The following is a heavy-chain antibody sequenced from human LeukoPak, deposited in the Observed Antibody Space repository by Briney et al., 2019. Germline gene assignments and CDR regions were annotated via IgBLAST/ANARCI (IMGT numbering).Heavy chain of an antibody. V-gene: IGHV3-7*01. CDR1: GFTFSSYW. J-gene: IGHJ6*02. CDR2: IKQDGSEK. CDR3: AREKLRGLRYYYGMDV. D-gene: IGHD5-18*01. Sequence: GGSLRLSCAASGFTFSSYWMSWVRQAPGKGLEWVANIKQDGSEKYYVDSAKGRFTISRDNAKNSLYLQMSSLRAEDTAVYYCAREKLRGLRYYYGMDVWGQGTTVTVSS.